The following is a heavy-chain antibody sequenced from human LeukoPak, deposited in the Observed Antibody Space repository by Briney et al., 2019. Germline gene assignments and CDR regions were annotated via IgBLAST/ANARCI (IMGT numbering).Heavy chain of an antibody. D-gene: IGHD6-13*01. J-gene: IGHJ4*02. V-gene: IGHV3-30-3*01. CDR1: GFTFSSYA. Sequence: PGRSLRLSCAAPGFTFSSYAMHWVRQAPGKGPEWVAVISYDGGNKYYADSVKGRFTISRDNSKNTLYLQMNSLRAEDTAVYYCARDTRSSSLRYYFDYWGQGTLVTVSS. CDR3: ARDTRSSSLRYYFDY. CDR2: ISYDGGNK.